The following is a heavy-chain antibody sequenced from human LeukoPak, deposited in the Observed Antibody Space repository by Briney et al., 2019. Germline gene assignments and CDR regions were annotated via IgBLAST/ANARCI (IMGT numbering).Heavy chain of an antibody. J-gene: IGHJ5*02. D-gene: IGHD2-2*01. Sequence: ASVKVPCKASGFTFTGYHMHWVRQAPGQGLEWRGWINPNSGDTSYAQRFQGRVTMTRDTSINTAYMELSSLRSDDTAVYYCGRSLGYCSNTRCSPFDPWGQGTLVTVSS. V-gene: IGHV1-2*02. CDR2: INPNSGDT. CDR1: GFTFTGYH. CDR3: GRSLGYCSNTRCSPFDP.